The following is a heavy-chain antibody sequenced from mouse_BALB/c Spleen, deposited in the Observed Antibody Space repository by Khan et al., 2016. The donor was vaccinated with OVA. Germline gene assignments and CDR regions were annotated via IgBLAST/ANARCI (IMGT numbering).Heavy chain of an antibody. Sequence: QFQLVQSGPELKKPGETVKISCKAFGYTFTNYGMNWVKQAPGKGLKWMGWINTYTGEPTYTDDFKGRLAFSLETSASTAYLQITNRKNEDMATSCCARGAGYWDFDVWGAGTTVTVSS. J-gene: IGHJ1*01. CDR1: GYTFTNYG. CDR2: INTYTGEP. V-gene: IGHV9-1*02. CDR3: ARGAGYWDFDV.